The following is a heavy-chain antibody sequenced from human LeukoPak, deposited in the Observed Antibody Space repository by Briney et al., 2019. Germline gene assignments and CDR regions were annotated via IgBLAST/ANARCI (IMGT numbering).Heavy chain of an antibody. CDR2: IYYSGST. CDR3: ARGLAFDI. CDR1: GGSISGFY. V-gene: IGHV4-59*01. Sequence: SETLSLTCTVSGGSISGFYWSWIRQPPGKGLEWIGYIYYSGSTNYNPSLKSRVTISVDTSKNQFSLKLSSVTAADTAVYYCARGLAFDIWGQGTMVTVSS. J-gene: IGHJ3*02.